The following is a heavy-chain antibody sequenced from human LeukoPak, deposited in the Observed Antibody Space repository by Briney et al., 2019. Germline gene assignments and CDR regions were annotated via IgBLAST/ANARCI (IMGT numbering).Heavy chain of an antibody. D-gene: IGHD3-22*01. CDR1: GYSFTSYW. V-gene: IGHV5-51*01. J-gene: IGHJ6*02. CDR2: IYPGDSDT. Sequence: GESLQISCKGSGYSFTSYWIGWVRQMPGKGLEWMGIIYPGDSDTRYSPSFQGQVTISADKSISTAYLQWSSLKASDTAMYYCARHVRSGPAYYYDSSPSYGMDVWGQGTTVTVSS. CDR3: ARHVRSGPAYYYDSSPSYGMDV.